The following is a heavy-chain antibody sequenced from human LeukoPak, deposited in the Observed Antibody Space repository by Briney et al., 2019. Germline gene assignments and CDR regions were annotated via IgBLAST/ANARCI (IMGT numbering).Heavy chain of an antibody. V-gene: IGHV3-21*01. CDR2: ISSSSSYI. J-gene: IGHJ3*02. CDR1: GFTFSSYS. D-gene: IGHD1-26*01. Sequence: GGSLRLSCAASGFTFSSYSMNWVRQAPGKGLEWVSSISSSSSYIYYADSVKGRFTISRDNSKNTLYLQMNSLRAEDTAVYYCARIIVGATDLNAFDIWGQGTMVTVSS. CDR3: ARIIVGATDLNAFDI.